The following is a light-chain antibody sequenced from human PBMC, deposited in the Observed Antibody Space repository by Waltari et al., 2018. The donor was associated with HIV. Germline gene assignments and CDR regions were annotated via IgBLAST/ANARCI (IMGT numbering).Light chain of an antibody. CDR2: NTE. J-gene: IGLJ1*01. CDR1: SSNIGTNS. CDR3: ATWDDSLNAYV. V-gene: IGLV1-44*01. Sequence: QSLLTQSPSTSATPGQRVTISCSGSSSNIGTNSVHWYQQLPGTAPRLLIYNTEQRPSGVPDRISGSRSGTSASLDISGVQSEDEADYYCATWDDSLNAYVFASGTKVNVL.